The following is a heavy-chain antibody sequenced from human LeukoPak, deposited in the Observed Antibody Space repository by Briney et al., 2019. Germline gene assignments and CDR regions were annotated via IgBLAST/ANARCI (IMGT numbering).Heavy chain of an antibody. J-gene: IGHJ4*02. CDR2: INHSGST. D-gene: IGHD4-23*01. CDR3: ARGINGGNSDGVY. CDR1: GGSFSGYY. V-gene: IGHV4-34*01. Sequence: PSETLSLTCAVYGGSFSGYYWSWIRQPPGKGLEWIGEINHSGSTNYNPSLKSRVTISVDTSKNQFSLKLSSVTAADTAVYYCARGINGGNSDGVYWGQGTLVTVS.